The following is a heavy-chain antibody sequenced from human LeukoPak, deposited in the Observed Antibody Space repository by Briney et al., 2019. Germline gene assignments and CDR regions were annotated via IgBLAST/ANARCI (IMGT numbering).Heavy chain of an antibody. D-gene: IGHD4-11*01. Sequence: PGGSLRLSCATSGFTFSANAMSWVRQAPGEGLEWVSVISGSGNTIYYTDSVKGRFTISRENSKHTLYLQMNGLRAEDTAVYYCAKLAVINGYWGQGTLVTVSS. V-gene: IGHV3-23*01. J-gene: IGHJ4*02. CDR1: GFTFSANA. CDR3: AKLAVINGY. CDR2: ISGSGNTI.